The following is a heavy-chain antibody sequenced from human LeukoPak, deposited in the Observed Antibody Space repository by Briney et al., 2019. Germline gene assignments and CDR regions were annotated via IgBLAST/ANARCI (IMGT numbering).Heavy chain of an antibody. J-gene: IGHJ4*02. Sequence: PGGSLRLSCAASGFTFSSYSMNWVRQAPGKGLEWVSYISSSSSTIYYADSVKGRFTISRDNAKNSLYLQMNSLRAEDTAVYYCARDPLILPPSWGSGSYDPSYFDYWGQGTLVTVSS. CDR1: GFTFSSYS. D-gene: IGHD3-10*01. V-gene: IGHV3-48*01. CDR3: ARDPLILPPSWGSGSYDPSYFDY. CDR2: ISSSSSTI.